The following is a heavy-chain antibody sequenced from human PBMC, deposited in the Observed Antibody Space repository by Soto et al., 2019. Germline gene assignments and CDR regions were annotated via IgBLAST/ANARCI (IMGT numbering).Heavy chain of an antibody. CDR2: IIPLYGTV. V-gene: IGHV1-69*06. CDR1: GGTFNRYG. J-gene: IGHJ4*02. CDR3: ARVMVIRGVIPSHFGL. Sequence: QAHLAQSGAEVKKPGSSVTVSCKASGGTFNRYGISWVRQAPGQGLDWMGVIIPLYGTVNYAQKFQGRVSITADKSTSTAYMDLNSLRSDDTAVYYCARVMVIRGVIPSHFGLWGQGTQVTVSS. D-gene: IGHD3-10*01.